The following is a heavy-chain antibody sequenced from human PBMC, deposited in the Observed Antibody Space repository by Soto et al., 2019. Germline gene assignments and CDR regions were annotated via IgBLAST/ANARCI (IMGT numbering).Heavy chain of an antibody. J-gene: IGHJ4*02. D-gene: IGHD2-8*01. CDR3: ARAGYCTNGVCYPNFDY. CDR1: GGSFSSYA. CDR2: IIPIFGTA. Sequence: SVMVSCTASGGSFSSYAISWVRQAPGQGLEWMGGIIPIFGTANYAQKFQGRVTITADESTSTAYMELSSLRSEDTAVYYCARAGYCTNGVCYPNFDYWGQGTLVTVSS. V-gene: IGHV1-69*13.